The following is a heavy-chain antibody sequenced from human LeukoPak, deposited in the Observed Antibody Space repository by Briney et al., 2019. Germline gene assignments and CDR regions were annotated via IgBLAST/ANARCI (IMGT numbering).Heavy chain of an antibody. D-gene: IGHD2-15*01. J-gene: IGHJ6*03. CDR2: ISYSGST. Sequence: SETLSLTCTVSAGSISSYHWSWIRQPPGKGLEWIGYISYSGSTNYNPSLQSRVTISVDTSKNQFSLKLSSVTAADTAVYYCARSVEGYCRGGSCYYYSYYMDVWGKGTTVTVSS. CDR1: AGSISSYH. V-gene: IGHV4-59*01. CDR3: ARSVEGYCRGGSCYYYSYYMDV.